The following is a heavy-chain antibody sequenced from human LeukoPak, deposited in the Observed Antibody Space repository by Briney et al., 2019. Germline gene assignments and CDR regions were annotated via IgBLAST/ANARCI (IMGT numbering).Heavy chain of an antibody. Sequence: ASVRVSCKASGYIFDRYDINWVRQATGKGLEWMGWMNPKTGNTGYAQKFQGRVNMTSDTPMTTAYMDLNSLKSDDTAVYYCVRARYSSAWFDSWGHGTLVIVPS. CDR2: MNPKTGNT. D-gene: IGHD6-25*01. V-gene: IGHV1-8*01. J-gene: IGHJ5*01. CDR3: VRARYSSAWFDS. CDR1: GYIFDRYD.